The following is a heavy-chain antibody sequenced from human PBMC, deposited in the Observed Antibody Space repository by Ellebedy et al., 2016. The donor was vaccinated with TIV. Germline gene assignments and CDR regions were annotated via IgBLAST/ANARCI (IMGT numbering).Heavy chain of an antibody. Sequence: MPSETLSLTCTVSGGSISSSSYYWGWIRLPPGKGLEWIGNIYYSGSTYYNPSLQSRVTISVDTSKNQFSLRLNSVTAADTAVYYCARFVRATKAFDIWGQGTMATVSS. CDR1: GGSISSSSYY. V-gene: IGHV4-39*07. CDR3: ARFVRATKAFDI. CDR2: IYYSGST. J-gene: IGHJ3*02. D-gene: IGHD5-12*01.